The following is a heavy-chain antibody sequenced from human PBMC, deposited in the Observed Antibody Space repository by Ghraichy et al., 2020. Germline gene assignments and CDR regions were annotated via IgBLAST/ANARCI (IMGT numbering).Heavy chain of an antibody. CDR1: GGSISSYY. D-gene: IGHD3-22*01. CDR3: ARHQSPWTYYDSSGYLDY. V-gene: IGHV4-59*08. CDR2: IYYSGST. J-gene: IGHJ4*02. Sequence: SETLSLTCTVSGGSISSYYWSWIRQPPGKGLEWIGYIYYSGSTNYNPSLKSRVTISVDTSKNQFSLKLSSGTAADTAVYYCARHQSPWTYYDSSGYLDYWGQGTLVTVSS.